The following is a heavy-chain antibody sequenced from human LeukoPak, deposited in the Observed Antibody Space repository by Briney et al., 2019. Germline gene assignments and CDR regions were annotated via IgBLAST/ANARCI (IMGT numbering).Heavy chain of an antibody. J-gene: IGHJ6*02. CDR3: VMGGVPGRSCMDV. Sequence: GESLKISCKGSGYTFTSYWIAWVRQIPGKGLEWIWIIYPGDSDTRYSPSFQGQVTISADKSISTAFLQWSSLNASDTAKYYCVMGGVPGRSCMDVWGQGTTVTVSS. CDR2: IYPGDSDT. D-gene: IGHD1-26*01. CDR1: GYTFTSYW. V-gene: IGHV5-51*01.